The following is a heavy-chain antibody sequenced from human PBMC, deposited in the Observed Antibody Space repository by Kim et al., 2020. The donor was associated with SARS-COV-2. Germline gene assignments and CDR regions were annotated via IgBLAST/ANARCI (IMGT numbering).Heavy chain of an antibody. V-gene: IGHV4-34*01. CDR3: ARGAQALQPPKNRRGAYLDY. CDR2: INHSGST. CDR1: GGSFSGYY. Sequence: SETLSLTCAVYGGSFSGYYWSWIRQPPGKGLEWIGEINHSGSTNYNPSLKSRVTISVDTSKNQFSLKLSSVTAADTAVYYCARGAQALQPPKNRRGAYLDYWGQGTLVTVSS. D-gene: IGHD3-10*01. J-gene: IGHJ4*02.